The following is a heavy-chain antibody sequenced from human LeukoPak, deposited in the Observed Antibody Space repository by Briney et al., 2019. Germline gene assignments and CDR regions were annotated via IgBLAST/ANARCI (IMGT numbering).Heavy chain of an antibody. J-gene: IGHJ4*02. Sequence: SETLSLTCTVSGGSINSYYWSWIRQPPGKGLEWIGYIYYSGSTNYNPSLKSRVTISVDTSKNQFSLKLSSVTAADTAVYYCARGNLVATLYFDYWGQGALVTVSS. V-gene: IGHV4-59*01. CDR2: IYYSGST. CDR1: GGSINSYY. CDR3: ARGNLVATLYFDY. D-gene: IGHD5-12*01.